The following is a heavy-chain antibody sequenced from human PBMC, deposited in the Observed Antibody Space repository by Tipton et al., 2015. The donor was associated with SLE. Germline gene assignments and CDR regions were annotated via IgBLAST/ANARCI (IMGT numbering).Heavy chain of an antibody. Sequence: TLPLTCTVSGGSVSSGSYYWAWIRQPPGKGPEWIGTIYYSGSTYYNPSLKSRVTISVDTSKNQFSLKLSSVTAADTAVYYCARVPGSYYGSGSYSNWFDPWGQGTLVTVSS. D-gene: IGHD3-10*01. J-gene: IGHJ5*02. V-gene: IGHV4-31*03. CDR1: GGSVSSGSYY. CDR3: ARVPGSYYGSGSYSNWFDP. CDR2: IYYSGST.